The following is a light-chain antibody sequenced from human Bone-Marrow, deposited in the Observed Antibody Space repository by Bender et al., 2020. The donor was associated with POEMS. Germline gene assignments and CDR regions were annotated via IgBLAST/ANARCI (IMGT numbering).Light chain of an antibody. CDR1: ELGDKY. J-gene: IGLJ1*01. CDR3: FSYAGAYTYV. Sequence: SYELTQPPSVSVSPGQTASITCSGEELGDKYTSWYQQKPGQSPLLVMYEDSERPSGIPERFSGSKSANTASLTISRLQAEDEADYYCFSYAGAYTYVFGSGTKVTVL. CDR2: EDS. V-gene: IGLV3-1*01.